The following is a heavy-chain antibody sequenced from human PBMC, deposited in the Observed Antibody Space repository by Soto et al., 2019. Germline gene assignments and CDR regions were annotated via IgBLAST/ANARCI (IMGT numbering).Heavy chain of an antibody. V-gene: IGHV3-74*01. J-gene: IGHJ4*01. Sequence: GGSLRLSCAASGFPFSSYWMHWVRQAPGNGLVWVSRLNGDGSSTTYADSVKGRFTISRDNAKNTLYLQMNSLRAEDTAVYFCARDFRYSPDYWGQGTLVTVSS. CDR2: LNGDGSST. CDR1: GFPFSSYW. D-gene: IGHD6-13*01. CDR3: ARDFRYSPDY.